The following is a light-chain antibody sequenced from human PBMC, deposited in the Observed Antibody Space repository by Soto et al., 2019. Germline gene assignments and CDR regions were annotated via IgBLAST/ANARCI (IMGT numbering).Light chain of an antibody. V-gene: IGKV4-1*01. CDR2: WAS. Sequence: DIVMTESPNSLAVGLGGRATINCKSSQSVLYSSNNKNYLAWYQQKPGQPPRLLIYWASTRASGVPDRFSGSGSGTDFTLTISSLQAEDVAVYYCQQYYSTPSITFGQGTRLEIK. J-gene: IGKJ5*01. CDR1: QSVLYSSNNKNY. CDR3: QQYYSTPSIT.